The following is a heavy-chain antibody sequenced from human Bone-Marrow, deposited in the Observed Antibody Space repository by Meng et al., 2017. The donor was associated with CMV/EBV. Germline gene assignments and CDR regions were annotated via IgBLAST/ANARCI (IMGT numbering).Heavy chain of an antibody. Sequence: ASVKVSCKASGYTFTTYYMHWVRQAPGQRLEWMGIINPTSGGVSCTQRFQGRVTMTRDTSTSTVYMQLSSLRSEDTAVYYCARDVLGRWEERGFDYWGQRTLVTVDS. J-gene: IGHJ4*02. CDR1: GYTFTTYY. D-gene: IGHD5-24*01. CDR3: ARDVLGRWEERGFDY. CDR2: INPTSGGV. V-gene: IGHV1-46*01.